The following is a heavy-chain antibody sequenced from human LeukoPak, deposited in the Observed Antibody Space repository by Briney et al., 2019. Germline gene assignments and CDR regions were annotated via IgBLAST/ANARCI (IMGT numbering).Heavy chain of an antibody. V-gene: IGHV4-34*01. CDR1: GGSFSGYY. J-gene: IGHJ5*02. CDR2: INHSGST. D-gene: IGHD3-10*01. CDR3: ARRRRVGYYGSGSYYNVYPTGNWFDP. Sequence: SETLSLTCAVHGGSFSGYYWSWVRQPPGKGLEWVGEINHSGSTNHNPSLKSRVTISVDTSKNQFSLKLSSVTAADTAVYYCARRRRVGYYGSGSYYNVYPTGNWFDPWGQGTLVTVSS.